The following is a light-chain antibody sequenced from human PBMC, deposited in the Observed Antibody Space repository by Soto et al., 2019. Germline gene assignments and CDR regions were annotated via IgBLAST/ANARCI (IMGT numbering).Light chain of an antibody. CDR1: QSIGLA. Sequence: EIVLTQAPATLSLSPGERATLSCRASQSIGLAIAWYQHKPGQAPRLLIFDASQRATGIPARFRGSGSGTDFTLSISSLEPEDVAVYYCQQRTDRPPWTFGQGTKVDSK. CDR3: QQRTDRPPWT. V-gene: IGKV3-11*01. CDR2: DAS. J-gene: IGKJ1*01.